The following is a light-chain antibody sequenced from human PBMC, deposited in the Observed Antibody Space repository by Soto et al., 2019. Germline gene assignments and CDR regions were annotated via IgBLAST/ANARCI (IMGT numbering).Light chain of an antibody. CDR1: QSVSSSY. CDR3: QHHGTSAL. Sequence: EIVLTQSPGTLSLSPGERATLSCRASQSVSSSYLAWYQQKPGQAPRLLIYGASSRATGIPDRFSVSASGTDFTLTISRLEPQDFAVYSCQHHGTSALFGPGTKVDIK. V-gene: IGKV3-20*01. CDR2: GAS. J-gene: IGKJ3*01.